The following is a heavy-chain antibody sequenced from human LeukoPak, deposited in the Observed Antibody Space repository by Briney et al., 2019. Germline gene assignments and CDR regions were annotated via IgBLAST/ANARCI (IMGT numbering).Heavy chain of an antibody. CDR3: ANGDGFDY. D-gene: IGHD5-24*01. J-gene: IGHJ4*02. CDR1: GFTFNTYW. Sequence: GGSLRLSCATSGFTFNTYWMSWVRQAPGKGLEWVANIKQDGSETYYADSVKGRFTIFRDNAKNSLYLQMDSLRVEDTAVYYCANGDGFDYWGQGTLVIVSS. V-gene: IGHV3-7*01. CDR2: IKQDGSET.